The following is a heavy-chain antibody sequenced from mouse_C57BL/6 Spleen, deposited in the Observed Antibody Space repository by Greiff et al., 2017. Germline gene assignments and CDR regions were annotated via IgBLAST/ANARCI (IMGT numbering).Heavy chain of an antibody. J-gene: IGHJ1*03. CDR3: ARHYYGSSYWYFDV. V-gene: IGHV1-50*01. Sequence: VQLQQSGAELVKPGASVKLSCKASGYTFTSYWMQWVKQRPGQGLEWIGEIDPSDSYTNYNQKFKGKATLPVDTSSCTAYMQLSSLTSEDSAVYYCARHYYGSSYWYFDVWGTGTTVTVSS. CDR1: GYTFTSYW. CDR2: IDPSDSYT. D-gene: IGHD1-1*01.